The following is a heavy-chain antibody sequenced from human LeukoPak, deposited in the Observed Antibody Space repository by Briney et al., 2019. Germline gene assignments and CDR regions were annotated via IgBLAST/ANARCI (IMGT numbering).Heavy chain of an antibody. V-gene: IGHV1-24*01. D-gene: IGHD2-21*02. CDR1: GYTLTELS. CDR3: ASIGDDYYFDY. J-gene: IGHJ4*02. CDR2: FDPEDGET. Sequence: ASVKVSCKVSGYTLTELSMHWVRQAPGKGLEWMGGFDPEDGETIYAQKFQGRVTITEDTSTDTAYMELSSLRSEDTAVYYCASIGDDYYFDYWGQGTLVTVSS.